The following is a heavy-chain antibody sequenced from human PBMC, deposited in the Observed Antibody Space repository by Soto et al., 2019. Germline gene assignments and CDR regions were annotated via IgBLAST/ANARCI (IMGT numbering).Heavy chain of an antibody. CDR3: ARLGGYCSSTSCYGYYGMDV. V-gene: IGHV4-30-4*01. D-gene: IGHD2-2*01. J-gene: IGHJ6*02. Sequence: SEKLSHTCTIACCSISSGNYYWIWIRQHPGKGLDWIGFISYSGSTYYNLSLKSRITISVDTSKNQFSLKVSSVTVADTAVYYCARLGGYCSSTSCYGYYGMDVWGQGTTVT. CDR2: ISYSGST. CDR1: CCSISSGNYY.